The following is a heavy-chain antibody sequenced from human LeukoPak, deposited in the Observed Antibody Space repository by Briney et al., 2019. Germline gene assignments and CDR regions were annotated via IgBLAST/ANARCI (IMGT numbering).Heavy chain of an antibody. D-gene: IGHD1-26*01. CDR1: GFTFSTYW. V-gene: IGHV3-21*01. CDR3: ARLLRVGATPAAFDI. J-gene: IGHJ3*02. Sequence: GGSLRLSCAASGFTFSTYWMHWVRQAPGKGLEWVSSISSSSSYIYYADSVKGRFTISRDNAKNSLYLQMNSLRAEDTAVYYCARLLRVGATPAAFDIWGQGTMVTVSS. CDR2: ISSSSSYI.